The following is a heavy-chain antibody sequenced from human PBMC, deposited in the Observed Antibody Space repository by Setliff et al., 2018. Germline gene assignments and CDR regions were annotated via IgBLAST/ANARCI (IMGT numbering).Heavy chain of an antibody. CDR1: GGTFSNYD. Sequence: ASVKVSCKASGGTFSNYDISWVRQAPGQGLEWMGRINPNSGGTNYAQKFEGRVTMTTDESTSTAYMELSSLRSDDTAVYYCARVPQEAFYYYDRGNHFDSWGQGTLVTVS. D-gene: IGHD3-22*01. CDR2: INPNSGGT. V-gene: IGHV1-2*06. CDR3: ARVPQEAFYYYDRGNHFDS. J-gene: IGHJ4*02.